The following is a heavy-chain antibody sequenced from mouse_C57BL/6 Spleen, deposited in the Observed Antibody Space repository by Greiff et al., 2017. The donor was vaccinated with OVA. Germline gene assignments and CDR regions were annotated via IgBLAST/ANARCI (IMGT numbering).Heavy chain of an antibody. V-gene: IGHV5-9-1*02. Sequence: EVHLVESGEGLVKPGGSLKLSCAASGFTFSSYAMSWVRQTPEKRLEWVAYISSGGDYIYYADTVKGRFTISRDHARNTLYLQMSSLKSEDTAMYYCTRGGNYPYWYFDVWGTGTTVTVSS. CDR3: TRGGNYPYWYFDV. D-gene: IGHD2-1*01. CDR2: ISSGGDYI. CDR1: GFTFSSYA. J-gene: IGHJ1*03.